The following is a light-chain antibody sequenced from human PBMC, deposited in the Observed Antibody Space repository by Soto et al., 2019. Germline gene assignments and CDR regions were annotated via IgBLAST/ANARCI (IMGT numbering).Light chain of an antibody. V-gene: IGLV2-14*03. CDR3: VSFTSSTTYV. CDR2: DVA. CDR1: NSDVGGSNF. J-gene: IGLJ1*01. Sequence: QSALTQPASVSASPGQSITISCTGTNSDVGGSNFVSWYQQHPGKPPKLIIYDVATRPSGVSNRFSGSKSGSTASLIISRLQTEDEADYYCVSFTSSTTYVFGSGTKLIVL.